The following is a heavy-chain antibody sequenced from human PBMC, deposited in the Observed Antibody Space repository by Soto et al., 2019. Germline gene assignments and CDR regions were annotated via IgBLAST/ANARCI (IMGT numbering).Heavy chain of an antibody. J-gene: IGHJ4*02. Sequence: PSETLSLTCTVSGGSISSSSYYWGWIRQPPGKGLEWIGNIYYSGSTYYNPSLKSRVTISVDTSKNQFSLKLTSVTAADTAVYYCARLVWGLVSYWGQGTLLTVS. CDR2: IYYSGST. D-gene: IGHD3-16*01. CDR3: ARLVWGLVSY. V-gene: IGHV4-39*01. CDR1: GGSISSSSYY.